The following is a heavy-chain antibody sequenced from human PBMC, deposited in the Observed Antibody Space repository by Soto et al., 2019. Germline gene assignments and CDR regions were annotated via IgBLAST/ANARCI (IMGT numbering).Heavy chain of an antibody. J-gene: IGHJ6*02. CDR3: EKDRAYCSTTKPSMRYYYGMDV. CDR2: ISHNGRNE. Sequence: GGSLRLSCAATGFSFSNYAMNWVRQAPGKGLERVAVISHNGRNEYYAGSVEVRFTISRYNSQNTLYLQVSSLKAEDSALYFCEKDRAYCSTTKPSMRYYYGMDVWGHGTLVTVSS. CDR1: GFSFSNYA. D-gene: IGHD2-2*01. V-gene: IGHV3-30*18.